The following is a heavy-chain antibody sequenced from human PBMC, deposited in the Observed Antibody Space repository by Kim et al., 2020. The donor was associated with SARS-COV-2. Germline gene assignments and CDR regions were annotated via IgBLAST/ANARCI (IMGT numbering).Heavy chain of an antibody. V-gene: IGHV3-53*01. Sequence: YADSVKGRFTISRDNSKNTLYLQMNSLRAEDTAVYYCARDTGLTTVTLGYWGQGTLVTVSS. D-gene: IGHD4-17*01. CDR3: ARDTGLTTVTLGY. J-gene: IGHJ4*02.